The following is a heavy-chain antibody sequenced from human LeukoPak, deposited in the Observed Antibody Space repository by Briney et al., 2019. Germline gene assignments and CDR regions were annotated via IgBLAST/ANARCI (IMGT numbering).Heavy chain of an antibody. CDR3: ARGSKTAARDRHFDY. V-gene: IGHV4-34*01. D-gene: IGHD2-2*01. CDR1: GGSFSGYY. J-gene: IGHJ4*02. CDR2: INHSGST. Sequence: SETLSLTCAVYGGSFSGYYWSWIRQPPGKGLEWIWEINHSGSTNYNPSLKSRVTISVDTSKNQFSLKLSSVTAADPAVYNCARGSKTAARDRHFDYFRQGTLVTVSS.